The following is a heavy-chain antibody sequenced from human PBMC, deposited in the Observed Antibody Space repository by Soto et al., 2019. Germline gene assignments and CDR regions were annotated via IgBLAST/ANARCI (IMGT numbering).Heavy chain of an antibody. J-gene: IGHJ5*02. CDR3: ARDREWTVTTWGNWFDP. CDR1: GFTFSSYS. Sequence: EVQLVESGGGLVKPGGSLRLSCAASGFTFSSYSMNWVRQAPGKGLEWVSSISSSSSYIYYADSVKGRFTISRDNAKNSLYLQMNSLRPEDTAVYYCARDREWTVTTWGNWFDPWGQGTLVTVSS. D-gene: IGHD4-17*01. CDR2: ISSSSSYI. V-gene: IGHV3-21*01.